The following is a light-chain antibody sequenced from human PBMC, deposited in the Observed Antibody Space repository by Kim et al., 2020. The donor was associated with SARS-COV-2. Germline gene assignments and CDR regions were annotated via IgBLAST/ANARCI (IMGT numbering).Light chain of an antibody. CDR2: DTS. CDR1: TGAVTSGHY. Sequence: QAVVTQEPSLTVSPGGTVTLTCGSSTGAVTSGHYPYWFQQKPGQAPRTLIYDTSNKHSWTPARFSGSLLGDKAALTLSGAQPEDEAGYYCLLSYSGPRVVFGGGTQLTVL. CDR3: LLSYSGPRVV. J-gene: IGLJ2*01. V-gene: IGLV7-46*01.